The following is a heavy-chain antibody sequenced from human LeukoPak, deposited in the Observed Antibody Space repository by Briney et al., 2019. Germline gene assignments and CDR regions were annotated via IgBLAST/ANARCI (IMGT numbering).Heavy chain of an antibody. V-gene: IGHV3-74*01. CDR2: IKSDGSST. J-gene: IGHJ3*02. CDR1: GFTFTSYW. CDR3: ARENSPYYYYNSGYYPWFDI. Sequence: GGSLRLSCAASGFTFTSYWMHWVRQGPGKGLEWVSRIKSDGSSTNYADSVKGRFTISRDDARNSLYLQMDSLRAEDTAVYYCARENSPYYYYNSGYYPWFDIWGQGTMVTVSS. D-gene: IGHD3-22*01.